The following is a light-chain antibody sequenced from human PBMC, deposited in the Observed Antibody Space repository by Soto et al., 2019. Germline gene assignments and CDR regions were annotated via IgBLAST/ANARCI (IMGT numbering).Light chain of an antibody. CDR2: SAS. CDR3: QHYGSSRST. J-gene: IGKJ4*02. CDR1: ESIGGPY. V-gene: IGKV3-20*01. Sequence: EVVLTQSPGTLSLTSGERATLSCRASESIGGPYLAWYQQRPGQAPRLLIYSASTRAAGIPDRISGSGSGTDFALTISRVEPEDSAVYYCQHYGSSRSTFRRGTKVEI.